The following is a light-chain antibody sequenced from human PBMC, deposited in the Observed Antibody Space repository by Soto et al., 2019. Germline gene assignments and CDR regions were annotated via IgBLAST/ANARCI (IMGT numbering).Light chain of an antibody. CDR2: AAS. J-gene: IGKJ1*01. CDR1: RDIGSD. V-gene: IGKV1-6*01. Sequence: ATKMSKYPSSLSASVGDRITITCRASRDIGSDLSWYQQKPGKAPTLLIYAASNLQSGVPSRFRGSRSGTEFNLTVSSLQPEYFATYYCLQDHDDSWTFGQGTMVDIK. CDR3: LQDHDDSWT.